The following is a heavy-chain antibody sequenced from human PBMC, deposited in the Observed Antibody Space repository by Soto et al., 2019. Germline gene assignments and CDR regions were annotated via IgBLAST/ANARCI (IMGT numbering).Heavy chain of an antibody. Sequence: PGGSLRLSCAASGFTFSSYGMHWVRQAPGKGLEWVAVISYDGSNKYYADSVKGRFTISRDNSKSTPYLQMNSLRAEDTAVYYCAKLPPYYDSSGYIDYWGQGTLVTVSS. D-gene: IGHD3-22*01. CDR3: AKLPPYYDSSGYIDY. CDR2: ISYDGSNK. V-gene: IGHV3-30*18. CDR1: GFTFSSYG. J-gene: IGHJ4*02.